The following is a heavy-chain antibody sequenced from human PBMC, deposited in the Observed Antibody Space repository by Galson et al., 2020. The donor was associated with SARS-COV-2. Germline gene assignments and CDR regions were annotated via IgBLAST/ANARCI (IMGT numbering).Heavy chain of an antibody. D-gene: IGHD4-17*01. J-gene: IGHJ5*01. CDR3: ARGGDYFLKWIDS. V-gene: IGHV4-59*01. CDR1: GDSMITYY. Sequence: PSETLSLTCTVSGDSMITYYWNWIRQPPGEGLEWIGYVYYNGLTNYNPSLKSRLTLSVDTSKNQFSLNLNSVTAADAAVYYCARGGDYFLKWIDSWGQGTPVVVSS. CDR2: VYYNGLT.